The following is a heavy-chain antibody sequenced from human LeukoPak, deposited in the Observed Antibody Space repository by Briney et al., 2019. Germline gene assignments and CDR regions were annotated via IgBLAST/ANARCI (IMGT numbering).Heavy chain of an antibody. CDR2: IYYSGSS. CDR1: GGSISSYY. CDR3: ARDREYWYFDL. J-gene: IGHJ2*01. V-gene: IGHV4-59*01. D-gene: IGHD3-10*01. Sequence: PSETLSLTCTVSGGSISSYYWNWIRQPPGKGLEWIGYIYYSGSSNYNPSLKSRVTISVDTSKNQFSLKLSSVTAADTAVYYCARDREYWYFDLWGRGTLVTVSS.